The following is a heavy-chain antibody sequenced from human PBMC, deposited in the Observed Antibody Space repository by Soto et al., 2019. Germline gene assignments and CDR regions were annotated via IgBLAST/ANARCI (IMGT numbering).Heavy chain of an antibody. CDR3: ARAKSSGYYPFDY. V-gene: IGHV4-34*01. CDR1: GGSFSGYY. J-gene: IGHJ4*02. D-gene: IGHD3-22*01. CDR2: INHSGST. Sequence: SETLSLTCAVYGGSFSGYYGSWIRQPPGKGLEWNGEINHSGSTNNNPSLKSQVTISVDTSKNQFSLKLSSVTAADTAVYYCARAKSSGYYPFDYWGQGTLVTVPS.